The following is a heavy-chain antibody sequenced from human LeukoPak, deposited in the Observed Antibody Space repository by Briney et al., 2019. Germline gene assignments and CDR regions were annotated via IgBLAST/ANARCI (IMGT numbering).Heavy chain of an antibody. CDR1: GFTFSSYS. Sequence: GGSLRLSCAASGFTFSSYSMNWVRQAPGKGLEWVSSISSSSYIYYADSVKGRFTISRDNAKNSLYLQMNSLRAEDTAVYYCARTPGGPHDAFDIWGQGTMVTVSS. V-gene: IGHV3-21*01. CDR3: ARTPGGPHDAFDI. J-gene: IGHJ3*02. CDR2: ISSSSYI. D-gene: IGHD3-10*01.